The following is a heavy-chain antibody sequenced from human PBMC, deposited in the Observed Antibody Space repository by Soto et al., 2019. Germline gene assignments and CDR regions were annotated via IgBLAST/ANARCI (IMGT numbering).Heavy chain of an antibody. CDR2: ISGSGGST. CDR1: GFTFSSYA. CDR3: AKRPAILYYYDSSGYS. J-gene: IGHJ5*02. Sequence: GGSLRLSCAASGFTFSSYAMSWVRQAPGKGLEWVSAISGSGGSTYYADSVKGRFTISRDNSKNTLYLQMNSLRAEDTAVYYCAKRPAILYYYDSSGYSWGQGTLVTVSS. V-gene: IGHV3-23*01. D-gene: IGHD3-22*01.